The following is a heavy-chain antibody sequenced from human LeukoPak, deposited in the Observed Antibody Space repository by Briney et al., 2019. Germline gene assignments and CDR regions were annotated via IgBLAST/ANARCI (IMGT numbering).Heavy chain of an antibody. Sequence: GGSLRLSCAASGFTFSSYAMSWVRQAPGKGLEWVSAISGSGGSTYYADSVKGRFTISRDNSKNTLYLQMNSLRAEDTAVYYCAKDGQQLVRTTSDYWGQGTLVTVSS. V-gene: IGHV3-23*01. CDR3: AKDGQQLVRTTSDY. J-gene: IGHJ4*02. D-gene: IGHD6-13*01. CDR2: ISGSGGST. CDR1: GFTFSSYA.